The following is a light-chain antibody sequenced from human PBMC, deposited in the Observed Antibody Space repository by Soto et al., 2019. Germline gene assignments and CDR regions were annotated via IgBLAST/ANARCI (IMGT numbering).Light chain of an antibody. CDR2: EDI. CDR1: SSDVGGYNF. CDR3: CSYAGSSTWV. V-gene: IGLV2-23*01. Sequence: QSALTQPASVSGSPGQSIAISCTGTSSDVGGYNFVSWYQQHPGKAPKLLISEDIKRPSGVSIRFSGSKSGSTASLTISGLQAEDEADYYCCSYAGSSTWVFGGGTKPTVL. J-gene: IGLJ3*02.